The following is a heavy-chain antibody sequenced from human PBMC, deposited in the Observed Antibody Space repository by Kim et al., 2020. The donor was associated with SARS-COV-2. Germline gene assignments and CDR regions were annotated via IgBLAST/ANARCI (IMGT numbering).Heavy chain of an antibody. CDR3: ARDKDYDSGGYCAFDI. V-gene: IGHV4-31*03. J-gene: IGHJ3*02. D-gene: IGHD3-22*01. Sequence: SETLSLTCIVSGGSISSGGYYWSWIRQHPGKGLEWIGYIYYSGSTYYNPSLKSRVIISVDTSKNQFSLRLSSVTAADTAMYFCARDKDYDSGGYCAFDIWGQGTMVTVSS. CDR1: GGSISSGGYY. CDR2: IYYSGST.